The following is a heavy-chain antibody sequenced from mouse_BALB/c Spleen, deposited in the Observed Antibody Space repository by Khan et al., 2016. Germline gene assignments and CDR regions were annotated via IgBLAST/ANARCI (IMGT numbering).Heavy chain of an antibody. CDR1: GYTFTDYE. Sequence: QVQLQQPGAELVRPGASVTLSCKASGYTFTDYEMHWVKQTPVHGLEWIGAIDPETGGTAYNQKFKGKATLTADKSSSTAYMELRSLTSEDSAVYYCTGRFAYWGQGTLVTVSA. CDR3: TGRFAY. V-gene: IGHV1-15*01. CDR2: IDPETGGT. J-gene: IGHJ3*01.